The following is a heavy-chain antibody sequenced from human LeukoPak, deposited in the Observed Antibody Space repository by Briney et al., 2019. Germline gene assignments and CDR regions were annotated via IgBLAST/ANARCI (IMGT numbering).Heavy chain of an antibody. CDR3: ASVPLFLYA. Sequence: PGGSLRLSCAASGFTFSNAWMHWVRQAPGKGLVWVSRIYSDGSDTTYADSVKGRFIISRDNAKNTLYLQMNSLRGDDTAVYYCASVPLFLYAWGQGTLVTVSS. CDR1: GFTFSNAW. CDR2: IYSDGSDT. J-gene: IGHJ4*02. D-gene: IGHD5/OR15-5a*01. V-gene: IGHV3-74*03.